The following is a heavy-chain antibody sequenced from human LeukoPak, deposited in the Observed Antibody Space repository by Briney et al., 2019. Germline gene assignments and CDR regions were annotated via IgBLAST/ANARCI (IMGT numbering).Heavy chain of an antibody. Sequence: SETLSLTCTVSGDSLSSHYWTWIRQPPGKGLEWIGYISYIGSTNYSPSLKSRVTISIDTSKNQFSLKPTSVTAADTAVYYCARDLVTVTKGFDIWGQGTMVSVSS. V-gene: IGHV4-59*11. D-gene: IGHD4-17*01. CDR3: ARDLVTVTKGFDI. J-gene: IGHJ3*02. CDR1: GDSLSSHY. CDR2: ISYIGST.